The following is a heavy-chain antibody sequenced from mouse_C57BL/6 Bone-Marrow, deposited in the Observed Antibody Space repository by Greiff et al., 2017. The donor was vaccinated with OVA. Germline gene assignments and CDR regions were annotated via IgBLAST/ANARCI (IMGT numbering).Heavy chain of an antibody. V-gene: IGHV6-3*01. J-gene: IGHJ4*01. CDR1: GFTFSNYW. D-gene: IGHD3-3*01. CDR3: TGGLGDYAMDY. Sequence: EVKLVESGGGLVQPGGSMKLSCVASGFTFSNYWMNWVRQSPEKGLEWVAQIRLKSDNYETHYAESVKGRFTISRDDYKSSVYLQMNNLMAEDTGIYYCTGGLGDYAMDYWGQGTSVTVSS. CDR2: IRLKSDNYET.